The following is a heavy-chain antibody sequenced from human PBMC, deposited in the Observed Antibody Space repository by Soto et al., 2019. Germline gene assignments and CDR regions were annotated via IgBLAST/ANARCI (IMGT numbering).Heavy chain of an antibody. CDR1: GFTFSNYG. CDR2: LSYDGGDK. Sequence: QVQLVESGGGVVQPGRSLRLSCAASGFTFSNYGMHWVRQAQGKGLEWVAVLSYDGGDKHYADSVKGRFIISRDNSKNTLYLQMNSLRDEDTAVYYCAKDLDIAAAACYFDCWGQGTLVTVSS. V-gene: IGHV3-30*18. D-gene: IGHD6-13*01. J-gene: IGHJ4*02. CDR3: AKDLDIAAAACYFDC.